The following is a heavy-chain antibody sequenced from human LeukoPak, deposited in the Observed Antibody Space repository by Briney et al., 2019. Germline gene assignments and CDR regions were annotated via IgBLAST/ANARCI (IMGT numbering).Heavy chain of an antibody. CDR1: GFTFSSYG. Sequence: GGSLRLSCAASGFTFSSYGMHWVRQAPGKGLEWVALTSHDGRNKYYADSVKGRFTISRDNSKNTLYLQMNSLTAEDTAVYYCAKDLIGHSSSWPAHWDQGTLVTVSS. CDR2: TSHDGRNK. V-gene: IGHV3-30*18. CDR3: AKDLIGHSSSWPAH. J-gene: IGHJ4*02. D-gene: IGHD6-13*01.